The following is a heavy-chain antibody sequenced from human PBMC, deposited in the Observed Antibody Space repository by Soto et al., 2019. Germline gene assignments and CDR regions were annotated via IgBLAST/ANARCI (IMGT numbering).Heavy chain of an antibody. V-gene: IGHV3-23*01. CDR2: ISGGDGAT. D-gene: IGHD3-3*02. Sequence: EVQLLESGGGLAQPGGSLRLSCATSGFIFSTCAMSWVRRAPGKGPEWVSSISGGDGATNYADSVKGRFTVSRDNSKNTLYLQMNSLRAEDTAIYYCAKDNTLAYWGQGTLVTVSS. CDR1: GFIFSTCA. J-gene: IGHJ4*02. CDR3: AKDNTLAY.